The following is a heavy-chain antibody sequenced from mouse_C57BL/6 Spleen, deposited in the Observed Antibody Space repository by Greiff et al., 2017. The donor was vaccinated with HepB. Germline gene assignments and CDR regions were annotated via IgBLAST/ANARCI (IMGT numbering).Heavy chain of an antibody. V-gene: IGHV14-2*01. Sequence: VQLQQSGAELVKPGASVKLSCTASGFNIKDYYMHWVKQRTEQGLEWIGRIDPEDGETKYDPKFPGKATITADTSSNTAYLQLSSLTSENTAVYYCARAVVPHAWFAYWGQGTLVTVSA. J-gene: IGHJ3*01. CDR2: IDPEDGET. D-gene: IGHD1-1*01. CDR3: ARAVVPHAWFAY. CDR1: GFNIKDYY.